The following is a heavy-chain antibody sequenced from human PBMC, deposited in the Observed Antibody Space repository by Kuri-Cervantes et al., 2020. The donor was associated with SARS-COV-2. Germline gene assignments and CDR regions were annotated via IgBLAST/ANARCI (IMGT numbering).Heavy chain of an antibody. CDR1: GGSISSYY. V-gene: IGHV4-59*01. CDR3: ARGGYSYSAYFDY. J-gene: IGHJ4*02. D-gene: IGHD5-18*01. Sequence: SETLSLTCTVSGGSISSYYWSWIRQPPGKGLEWIGYIYYSGSTNYNPSLKSRVTISVDTSKNQFSLKLSSVTAADTAVYYCARGGYSYSAYFDYWGQGILVTVSS. CDR2: IYYSGST.